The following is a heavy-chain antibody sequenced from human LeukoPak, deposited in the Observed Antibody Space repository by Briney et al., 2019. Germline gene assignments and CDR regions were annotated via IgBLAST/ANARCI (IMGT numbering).Heavy chain of an antibody. CDR1: GGSISSGGYY. CDR3: AGALSGYDRWFDP. Sequence: SETLSLTCTVSGGSISSGGYYWSWIRQPPGRGLEWIGYIYYSGSTNYNPSLKSRVTISLDTSRNQFTLKLSSVTAADTAVYYCAGALSGYDRWFDPWGRGTLVTVSS. D-gene: IGHD5-12*01. V-gene: IGHV4-61*08. CDR2: IYYSGST. J-gene: IGHJ5*02.